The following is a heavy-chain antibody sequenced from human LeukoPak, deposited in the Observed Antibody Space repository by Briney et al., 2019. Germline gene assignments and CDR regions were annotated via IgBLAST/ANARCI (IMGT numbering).Heavy chain of an antibody. CDR3: ARERGSSGRAGFFDP. CDR1: GFTFSSYA. Sequence: GGSLRLSCAASGFTFSSYAMSWVRQAPGKGLEWVSAISGSGGSTYYADSVRGRFTISRDNSQNTVHLQMNSLRPEDTALYFCARERGSSGRAGFFDPWGQGTLVTVSS. CDR2: ISGSGGST. V-gene: IGHV3-23*01. J-gene: IGHJ5*02. D-gene: IGHD3-22*01.